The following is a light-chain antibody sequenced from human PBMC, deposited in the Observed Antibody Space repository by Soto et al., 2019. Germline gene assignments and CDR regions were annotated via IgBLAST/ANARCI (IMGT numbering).Light chain of an antibody. V-gene: IGKV3-20*01. CDR2: AAS. CDR3: QVYGRSLT. CDR1: QSVSSSY. J-gene: IGKJ4*01. Sequence: EIVLTQSPGTLSLSPGQRATLSCRASQSVSSSYLAWYQQRPGHAPRLLIYAASSSATGIPDRFSGSGSGTDFTFTISTLEPEEFAVYFWQVYGRSLTFGGGTKVEIK.